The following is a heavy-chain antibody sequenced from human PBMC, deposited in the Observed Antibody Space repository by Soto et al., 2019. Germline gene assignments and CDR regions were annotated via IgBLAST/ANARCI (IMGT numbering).Heavy chain of an antibody. CDR1: GGSISTSNW. CDR3: ARARATIAAAAIFDC. Sequence: LSLTCAVSGGSISTSNWWSWVRQPPGKGLEWIGEVYRTGSTNYNPSLESRLTISVDKSKNQFSLKLTSVTAADTAVYYCARARATIAAAAIFDCWGQGTLVTVSS. CDR2: VYRTGST. J-gene: IGHJ4*02. D-gene: IGHD6-13*01. V-gene: IGHV4-4*02.